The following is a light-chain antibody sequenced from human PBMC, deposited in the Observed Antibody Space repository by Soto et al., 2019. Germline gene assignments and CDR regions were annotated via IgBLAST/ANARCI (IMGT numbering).Light chain of an antibody. CDR3: CSYSSSSTLVV. CDR1: SSDIGFYNY. CDR2: DVT. Sequence: QSALTQPASLSGSPGQSITISCAGTSSDIGFYNYVSWYQHHPGKAPRLMIFDVTNRPSGISNRFSGSKSGNTASLTISGLQAEDEADYHCCSYSSSSTLVVFGTGTKLTVL. J-gene: IGLJ1*01. V-gene: IGLV2-14*03.